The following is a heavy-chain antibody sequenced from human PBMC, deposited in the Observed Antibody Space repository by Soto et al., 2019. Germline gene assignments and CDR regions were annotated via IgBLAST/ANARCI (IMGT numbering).Heavy chain of an antibody. D-gene: IGHD3-3*01. CDR2: IWYDGSNK. V-gene: IGHV3-33*01. Sequence: QVQLVESGGGVVQPGRSLRLSCAASGFTFSSYGMHWVRQAPGKGLEWVAVIWYDGSNKYYADSVKGRFTISRDNSXNTXYXPMKSLSAEDPAVYYCARDQAYDLWGGGYYYYGMDVWGQGTTVTVSS. CDR1: GFTFSSYG. CDR3: ARDQAYDLWGGGYYYYGMDV. J-gene: IGHJ6*02.